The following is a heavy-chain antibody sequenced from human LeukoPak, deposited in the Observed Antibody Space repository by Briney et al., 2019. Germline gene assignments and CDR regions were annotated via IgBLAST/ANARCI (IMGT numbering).Heavy chain of an antibody. V-gene: IGHV3-23*01. D-gene: IGHD3-22*01. CDR3: AREGSGYYYFDY. CDR2: ISGSGGST. CDR1: GFTFSSYA. Sequence: GGSLRLSCAASGFTFSSYAMSWVRQAPGKGLEWVSAISGSGGSTYYADSVKGRFTISRDNSKNTLNLQMNSLRAEDTAVYYCAREGSGYYYFDYWGQGTLVTVSS. J-gene: IGHJ4*02.